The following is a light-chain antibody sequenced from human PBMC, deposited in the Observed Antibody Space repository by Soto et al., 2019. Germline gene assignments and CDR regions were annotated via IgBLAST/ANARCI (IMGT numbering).Light chain of an antibody. CDR3: QYGFT. V-gene: IGKV4-1*01. CDR2: WAS. CDR1: QSVLYSSNNKNY. Sequence: DIVMTQSPDSLAVSLGERATINCKSSQSVLYSSNNKNYLAWYQQKPGQPPKLLIYWASNRESGVPDRFSGSGSGTDFTLTISSLQAEDVAVYYCQYGFTFGPGTKVDIK. J-gene: IGKJ3*01.